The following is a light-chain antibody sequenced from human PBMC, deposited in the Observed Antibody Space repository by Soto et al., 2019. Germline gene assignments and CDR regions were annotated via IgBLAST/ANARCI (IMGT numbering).Light chain of an antibody. CDR3: AAWDGSLSGRV. Sequence: QSVLTQPPSVSGTPGQRVTISCSGSSSNIGINYVYWYQQFPGTAPKLLIHTNDQRPSGVPDRFSGSKSDTSASLAISGLRSEDEADYYCAAWDGSLSGRVFGGGTQMTV. J-gene: IGLJ3*02. CDR2: TND. V-gene: IGLV1-47*02. CDR1: SSNIGINY.